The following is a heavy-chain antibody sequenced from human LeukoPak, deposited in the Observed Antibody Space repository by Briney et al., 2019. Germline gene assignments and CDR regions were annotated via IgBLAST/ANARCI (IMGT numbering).Heavy chain of an antibody. D-gene: IGHD3-3*01. J-gene: IGHJ6*03. V-gene: IGHV4-38-2*01. Sequence: SETLSLTCAVSRYSISSGHYWGWIRQPPGKGLEWIGSIYHSGSTSYNPSLKSRVTISVDTSKNQFSLKLSSVTAADTAVYYCARVLYYYSYMDVWGKGTPVTVSS. CDR1: RYSISSGHY. CDR2: IYHSGST. CDR3: ARVLYYYSYMDV.